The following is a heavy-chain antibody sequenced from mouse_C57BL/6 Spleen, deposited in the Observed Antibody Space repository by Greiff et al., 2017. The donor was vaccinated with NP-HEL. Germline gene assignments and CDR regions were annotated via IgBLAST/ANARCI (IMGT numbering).Heavy chain of an antibody. CDR2: INPNNGGT. D-gene: IGHD2-5*01. Sequence: EVQLQQSGPELVKPGASVKIPCKASGYTFTDYNMDWVKQSHGKSLEWIGDINPNNGGTIYNQKFKGKATLTVDKSSSTAYMELRSLTSEDTAVYYGARCYSNSHWYFDVWGTGTTVTVSS. CDR1: GYTFTDYN. J-gene: IGHJ1*03. CDR3: ARCYSNSHWYFDV. V-gene: IGHV1-18*01.